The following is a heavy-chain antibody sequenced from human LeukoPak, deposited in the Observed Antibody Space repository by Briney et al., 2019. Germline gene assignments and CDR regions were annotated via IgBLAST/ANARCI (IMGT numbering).Heavy chain of an antibody. Sequence: ASVTVSCKASGGTFSSYAISWVRQAPGQGLEWMGGIIPIFGTANYAQKFQGRVTITADESTSTAYMELSSLRSEDTAVYYCARAATSYYYYYGMDVWGQGTTVTVSS. V-gene: IGHV1-69*13. D-gene: IGHD2-15*01. CDR3: ARAATSYYYYYGMDV. CDR1: GGTFSSYA. J-gene: IGHJ6*02. CDR2: IIPIFGTA.